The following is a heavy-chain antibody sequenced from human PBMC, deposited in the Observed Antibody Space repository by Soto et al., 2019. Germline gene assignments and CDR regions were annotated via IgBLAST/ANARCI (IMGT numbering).Heavy chain of an antibody. CDR3: ARADHWSGYYAFEY. J-gene: IGHJ4*02. V-gene: IGHV4-59*01. Sequence: SEPLSLTCAVSGDSIRNYFWNWIRQSPEKGLEWIGYFYYSGSTNYNPSLSGRVTISLDTPKKQLSLRLSSVTAEDTAVYYCARADHWSGYYAFEYWGQGIQVTVSS. D-gene: IGHD3-3*01. CDR1: GDSIRNYF. CDR2: FYYSGST.